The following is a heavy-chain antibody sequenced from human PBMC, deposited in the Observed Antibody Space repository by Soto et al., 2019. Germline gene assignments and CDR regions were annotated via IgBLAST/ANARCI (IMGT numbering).Heavy chain of an antibody. CDR2: IKSKADGETK. CDR3: CVIKRRDHYSTSGYWFDP. J-gene: IGHJ5*02. V-gene: IGHV3-15*01. Sequence: EMHLVDSGGGLVKPGGSLRLYCAASGFTFSHAWMSWVRQAPGKGLEWVGRIKSKADGETKDYGAPVRGRFTISRDDSQDILYPHMNILRIEDTAVYYCCVIKRRDHYSTSGYWFDPWGPGTLVTVSS. CDR1: GFTFSHAW. D-gene: IGHD4-4*01.